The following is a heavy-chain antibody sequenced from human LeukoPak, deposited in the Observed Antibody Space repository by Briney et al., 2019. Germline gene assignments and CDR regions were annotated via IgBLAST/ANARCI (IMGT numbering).Heavy chain of an antibody. CDR1: GYTFTSHG. D-gene: IGHD5-18*01. J-gene: IGHJ4*02. CDR3: ARDADTATDQINDY. V-gene: IGHV1-18*04. Sequence: AASVKVSCKASGYTFTSHGISWVRQAPGQGLEWMGWVSTYNGNTNYVPKYQGRVTMTTDTSTSTAYMELRGLRSDDTAVYYCARDADTATDQINDYWGQGTLVTVSS. CDR2: VSTYNGNT.